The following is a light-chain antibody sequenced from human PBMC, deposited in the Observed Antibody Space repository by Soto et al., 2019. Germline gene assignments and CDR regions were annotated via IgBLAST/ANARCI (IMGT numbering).Light chain of an antibody. J-gene: IGKJ5*01. CDR3: QQYDSVRPIT. CDR2: DAS. Sequence: DIQMTQSPSSLSASVGDRVTITCQASQDITNHLNWYQQKPGKAPKLLIYDASNLEAGVPARFSGSGSGTDFTVTISSLQPDDIATYYCQQYDSVRPITFGQGTRLEFK. CDR1: QDITNH. V-gene: IGKV1-33*01.